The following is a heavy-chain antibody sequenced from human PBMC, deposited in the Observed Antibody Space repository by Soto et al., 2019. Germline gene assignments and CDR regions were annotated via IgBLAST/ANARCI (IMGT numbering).Heavy chain of an antibody. Sequence: GGSLRLSCAASGLIFSDVWMTWVRQAPGKGLEWVGRIKTKPDDGTIDYAAPVRGRFTISRDDSKNTLYLQMTSLTPDDTGVYYCTTSNLGVDFWGPGTLVTAPQ. CDR3: TTSNLGVDF. D-gene: IGHD1-1*01. V-gene: IGHV3-15*01. CDR1: GLIFSDVW. J-gene: IGHJ4*02. CDR2: IKTKPDDGTI.